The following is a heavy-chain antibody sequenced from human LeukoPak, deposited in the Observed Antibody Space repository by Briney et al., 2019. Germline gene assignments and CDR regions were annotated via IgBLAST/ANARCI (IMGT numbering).Heavy chain of an antibody. Sequence: GGSLRLSCAASGFTFGDYYMSWIRQAPGKGLEWLSYVSGYSSYINYADSVKGRFTISRDTAKNSLYLQMNSLRAEDTAVYYCARELVETIFGVVHNWFDPWGQGTLVTVSS. CDR2: VSGYSSYI. D-gene: IGHD3-3*01. J-gene: IGHJ5*02. CDR1: GFTFGDYY. CDR3: ARELVETIFGVVHNWFDP. V-gene: IGHV3-11*06.